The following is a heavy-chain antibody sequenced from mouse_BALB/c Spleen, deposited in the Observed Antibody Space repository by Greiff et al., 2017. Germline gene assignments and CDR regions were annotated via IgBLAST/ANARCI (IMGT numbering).Heavy chain of an antibody. J-gene: IGHJ3*01. CDR2: ISNGGGST. Sequence: EVQVVESGGGLVQPGGSLKLSCAASGFTFSSYTMSWVRQTPEKRLEWVAYISNGGGSTYYPDTVKGRFTISRDNAKNTLYLQMSSLKSEDTAMYYCARELSTMITTREDVWAYWGQGTLVTVSA. V-gene: IGHV5-12-2*01. CDR1: GFTFSSYT. CDR3: ARELSTMITTREDVWAY. D-gene: IGHD2-4*01.